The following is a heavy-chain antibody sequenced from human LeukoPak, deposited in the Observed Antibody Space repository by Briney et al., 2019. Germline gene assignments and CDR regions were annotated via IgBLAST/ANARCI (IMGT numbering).Heavy chain of an antibody. V-gene: IGHV7-4-1*02. D-gene: IGHD6-19*01. CDR3: ARVLVAGNVWFDP. J-gene: IGHJ5*02. CDR2: INTNTGNP. CDR1: GYTFTSYG. Sequence: GASVKVSCKASGYTFTSYGISWVRQAPGQGLEWMGWINTNTGNPTYAQGFTGRFVFSLDTSVSTAYLQISSLKAEDTAVYYCARVLVAGNVWFDPWGQGTLVTVSS.